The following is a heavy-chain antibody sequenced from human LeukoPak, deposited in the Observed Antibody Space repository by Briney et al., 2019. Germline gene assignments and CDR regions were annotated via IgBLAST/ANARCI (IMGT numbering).Heavy chain of an antibody. CDR1: GFTVSAYA. CDR3: AARKVRGVWFYLDY. Sequence: GRSLRLSCAASGFTVSAYAMAWVRQAPGKGLEWVSTIYDDNTYYADSVKGRFAISTDNSKNTLYLQMNSLRVEDTAVYFCAARKVRGVWFYLDYWGQGTLVTVSS. J-gene: IGHJ4*02. CDR2: IYDDNT. V-gene: IGHV3-23*01. D-gene: IGHD3-10*01.